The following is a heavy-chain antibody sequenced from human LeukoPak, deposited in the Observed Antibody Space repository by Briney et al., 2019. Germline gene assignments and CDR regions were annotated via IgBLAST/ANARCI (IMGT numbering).Heavy chain of an antibody. Sequence: SETLSLTCTVSGGSISSYYWSWIRQPPGKGLEWIGYIYYSGSTYYNPSLKSRVTISVDTSKNQFSLKLSSVTAADTAVYYCARAGGFRRTFDYWGQGTLVTVSS. CDR3: ARAGGFRRTFDY. CDR1: GGSISSYY. CDR2: IYYSGST. V-gene: IGHV4-59*12. J-gene: IGHJ4*02. D-gene: IGHD1-7*01.